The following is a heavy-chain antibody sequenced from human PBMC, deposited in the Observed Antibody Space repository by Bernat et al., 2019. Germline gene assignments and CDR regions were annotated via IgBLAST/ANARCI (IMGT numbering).Heavy chain of an antibody. V-gene: IGHV3-23*01. J-gene: IGHJ6*02. CDR1: GFTFSSYA. Sequence: EVQLLESGGGLVQPGGSLRLSCAASGFTFSSYAMSWVRQAPGKGLEWVSAISGSGGSTYYADSVKGRFTISRDNSKNTLYLQMNSLRAEDTAVYYCAKDWRVGELLPYYGMDVWGQGTTVTVSS. CDR2: ISGSGGST. CDR3: AKDWRVGELLPYYGMDV. D-gene: IGHD3-10*01.